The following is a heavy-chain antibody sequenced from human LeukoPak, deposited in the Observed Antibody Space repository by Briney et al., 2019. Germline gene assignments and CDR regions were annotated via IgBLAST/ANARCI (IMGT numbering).Heavy chain of an antibody. CDR1: GGSISSYY. Sequence: SETLSLTCTVSGGSISSYYWSWIRQPPGKGLEWIGYIYYSGSTNYNPSLKSRVTISVDTSKNQFSLELSSVTAADTAVYYCARDHPGSPQRWVAFDIWGQGTMVTVSS. V-gene: IGHV4-59*01. CDR3: ARDHPGSPQRWVAFDI. J-gene: IGHJ3*02. CDR2: IYYSGST. D-gene: IGHD5-24*01.